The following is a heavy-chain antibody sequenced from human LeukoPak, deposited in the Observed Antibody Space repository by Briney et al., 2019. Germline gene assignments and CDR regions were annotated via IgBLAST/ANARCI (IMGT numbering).Heavy chain of an antibody. J-gene: IGHJ4*02. CDR1: GGSISSYY. CDR2: IYTSGST. Sequence: SETLSLTCTVSGGSISSYYWSWIRQPAGKGLEWIGRIYTSGSTNYNPSLKSRVTMSVDTSKNQFSLKLSSVTAADTAVYYCARDGPYSSSWYGWEPTGDYWGQGTLVTVPS. CDR3: ARDGPYSSSWYGWEPTGDY. V-gene: IGHV4-4*07. D-gene: IGHD6-13*01.